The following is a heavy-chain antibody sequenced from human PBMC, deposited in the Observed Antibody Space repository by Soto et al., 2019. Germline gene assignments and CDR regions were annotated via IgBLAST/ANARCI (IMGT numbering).Heavy chain of an antibody. CDR3: ARDGGRHSGGIDY. Sequence: QVQLGQSGAEVKKPGSSVKVSCKASGGTFSSYSINWLRQAPGKGLEWMGEIIPIFGTANYAQKFQGRVTITADESTSTAYMELSSLRSEDTAVYYCARDGGRHSGGIDYWGQGTRVTVSS. D-gene: IGHD1-26*01. CDR1: GGTFSSYS. V-gene: IGHV1-69*01. CDR2: IIPIFGTA. J-gene: IGHJ4*02.